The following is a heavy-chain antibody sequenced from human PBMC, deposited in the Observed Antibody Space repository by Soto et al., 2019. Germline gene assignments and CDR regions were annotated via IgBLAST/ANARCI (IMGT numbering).Heavy chain of an antibody. CDR1: GYSFTSHW. J-gene: IGHJ6*03. Sequence: GESLKISCKGSGYSFTSHWIGWVRQMPGKGLEWMGIIYPGDSDTRYSPSFQGQVTISADKSISTAYLQWSSLKASDTAMYYCARLAPAAISYYYYYMDVWGKGTTVTVSS. V-gene: IGHV5-51*01. D-gene: IGHD2-2*01. CDR3: ARLAPAAISYYYYYMDV. CDR2: IYPGDSDT.